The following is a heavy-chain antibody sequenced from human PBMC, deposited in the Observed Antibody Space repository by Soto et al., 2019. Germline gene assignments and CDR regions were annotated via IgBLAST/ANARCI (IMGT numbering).Heavy chain of an antibody. V-gene: IGHV1-18*04. CDR3: ARSSARGSQGPDDNGRDV. D-gene: IGHD6-13*01. CDR1: GYIFTNYG. CDR2: ISAYNGNT. Sequence: QDHLVQSGPEVKKPGASVKVSCKASGYIFTNYGINWVRQAPGQGLEWMGWISAYNGNTNFAQTVQCRLTMTTDTSTATSYRELRSLTYGDTSVYLCARSSARGSQGPDDNGRDVWGQWTTVTVSS. J-gene: IGHJ6*02.